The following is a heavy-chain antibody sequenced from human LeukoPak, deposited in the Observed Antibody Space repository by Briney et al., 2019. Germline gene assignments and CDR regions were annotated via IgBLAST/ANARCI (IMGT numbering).Heavy chain of an antibody. D-gene: IGHD3-22*01. CDR1: GGSITSSSYY. V-gene: IGHV4-39*07. J-gene: IGHJ2*01. Sequence: SETLSLTCTVSGGSITSSSYYWGWIRQPPGKGLEWIGSIYYSGSTYYNPSLKSRVTISVDTSKNQFSLKLSSVTAADTAVYYCARVSDGSGYYTYWYFDLWGRGTLVTVSS. CDR3: ARVSDGSGYYTYWYFDL. CDR2: IYYSGST.